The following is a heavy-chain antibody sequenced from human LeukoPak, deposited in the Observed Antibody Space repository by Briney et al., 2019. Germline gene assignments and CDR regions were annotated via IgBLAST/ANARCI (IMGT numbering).Heavy chain of an antibody. D-gene: IGHD1-14*01. CDR2: IYYSGST. J-gene: IGHJ6*02. CDR3: ARDKITSYYYYGMDV. CDR1: GGSISSYY. Sequence: PSETLSLTCTVSGGSISSYYWSWIRQPPGKGLEWIGYIYYSGSTNYNPSLKSRVTISVDTSKNQFSLKLSSVTAADTAVYYCARDKITSYYYYGMDVWGQGTTVTVSS. V-gene: IGHV4-59*01.